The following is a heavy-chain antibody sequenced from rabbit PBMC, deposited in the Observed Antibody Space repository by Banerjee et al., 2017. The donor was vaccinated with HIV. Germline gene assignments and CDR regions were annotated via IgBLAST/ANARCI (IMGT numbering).Heavy chain of an antibody. CDR1: GFSFSSSYW. CDR2: ISAGSSGST. D-gene: IGHD4-1*01. Sequence: QEQLEESGGDLVKPEGSLTLTCTASGFSFSSSYWMCWVRQAPGKGLEWNACISAGSSGSTYYASWAKGRFTISLDNAQNTVFLQMTSLTAADTATYFCISSGRGAWYFNLWGPGTLVTVS. J-gene: IGHJ4*01. CDR3: ISSGRGAWYFNL. V-gene: IGHV1S45*01.